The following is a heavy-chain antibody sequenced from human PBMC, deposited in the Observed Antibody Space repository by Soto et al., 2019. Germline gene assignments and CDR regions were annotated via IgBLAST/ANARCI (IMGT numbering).Heavy chain of an antibody. V-gene: IGHV2-5*01. D-gene: IGHD6-19*01. Sequence: QITLKESGPTLVRPTQTLTLTCTFSGFSLSTSGLGVGWIRQPPGKALEWLALIYWNDDKRYSPSLKARLTITKDTSKNQVVLTMTNMDTVDTATYYGAHRPSGWYLFDYWGQGTLVTVSS. CDR2: IYWNDDK. CDR1: GFSLSTSGLG. CDR3: AHRPSGWYLFDY. J-gene: IGHJ4*02.